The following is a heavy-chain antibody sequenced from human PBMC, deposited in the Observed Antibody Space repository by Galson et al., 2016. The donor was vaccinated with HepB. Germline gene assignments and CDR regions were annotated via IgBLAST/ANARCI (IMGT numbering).Heavy chain of an antibody. CDR1: GFTYSTYG. D-gene: IGHD1-1*01. CDR3: ATDGAGGGTYNDNFFDY. J-gene: IGHJ4*02. V-gene: IGHV3-30*03. Sequence: SLRLSCAASGFTYSTYGMHWVRQAPGKGLEWVATISYYAYNIHYVDSVKGRFTISRDNSTTTLYLQMNSLRAEDTAVYYCATDGAGGGTYNDNFFDYWGQGALVTVSS. CDR2: ISYYAYNI.